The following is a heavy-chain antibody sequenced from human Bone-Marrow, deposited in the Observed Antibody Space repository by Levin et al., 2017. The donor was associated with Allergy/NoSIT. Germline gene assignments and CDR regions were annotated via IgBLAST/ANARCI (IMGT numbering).Heavy chain of an antibody. Sequence: GGSLRLSCAASGFTFSGSAMHWVRQASGKGLEWVGRIRSKANSYATAYAASVKGRFTISRDDSKNTAYLQMNSLKTEDTAVYYCTRHPDEAYSGYEIGVDYWGQGTLVTVSS. CDR1: GFTFSGSA. D-gene: IGHD5-12*01. V-gene: IGHV3-73*01. CDR3: TRHPDEAYSGYEIGVDY. CDR2: IRSKANSYAT. J-gene: IGHJ4*02.